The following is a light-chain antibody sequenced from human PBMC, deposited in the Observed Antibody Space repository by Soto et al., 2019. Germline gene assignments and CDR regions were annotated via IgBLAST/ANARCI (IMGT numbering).Light chain of an antibody. CDR2: DVS. Sequence: QSALTQPASVSGSPGQSITISCTGTSSDVGGDNYVSWYQQHPGKAPKLMIYDVSYRPSGVSIRFSGSKSGNTASLTISRLQTQDEADYSCSSYGSSSSDVFGTGTKLTVL. J-gene: IGLJ1*01. CDR1: SSDVGGDNY. CDR3: SSYGSSSSDV. V-gene: IGLV2-14*01.